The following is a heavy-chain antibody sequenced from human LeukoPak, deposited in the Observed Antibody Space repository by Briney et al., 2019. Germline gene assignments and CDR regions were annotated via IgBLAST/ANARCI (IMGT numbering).Heavy chain of an antibody. V-gene: IGHV4-38-2*02. CDR3: ARLERGDQRKGWFDP. CDR1: GYSINSGYY. CDR2: IYHSGST. J-gene: IGHJ5*02. D-gene: IGHD2-21*02. Sequence: RSSETLSLTCTVSGYSINSGYYWGWIRQPPGKGLEWIGSIYHSGSTYYSPSLKSRVTISVDTSKNQFSLKLSSVTAADTAVYYCARLERGDQRKGWFDPWGQGTLVTVSS.